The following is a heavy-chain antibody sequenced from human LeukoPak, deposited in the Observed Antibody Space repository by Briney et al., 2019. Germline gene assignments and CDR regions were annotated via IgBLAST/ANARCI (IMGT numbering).Heavy chain of an antibody. CDR3: ARVRVGQWRAPGGVFDY. V-gene: IGHV1-46*01. D-gene: IGHD3-16*01. J-gene: IGHJ4*02. CDR2: INPSGGST. CDR1: GYTFTSYY. Sequence: ASVKVSCKASGYTFTSYYMHWVRQAPGQGLEWMGIINPSGGSTSYAQKFQGRVTMTRDTSTSTVYMELSSLRSEDTAVYYCARVRVGQWRAPGGVFDYWGQGTLVTVSS.